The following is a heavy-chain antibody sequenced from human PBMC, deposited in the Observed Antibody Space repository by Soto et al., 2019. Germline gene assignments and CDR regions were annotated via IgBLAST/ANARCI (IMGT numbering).Heavy chain of an antibody. J-gene: IGHJ4*02. V-gene: IGHV3-23*01. D-gene: IGHD3-16*01. Sequence: GGSLRLSCAASGFKFSNYAMSWVRQAPGKGLEWVSLISATGGGTYYADSVKGRFTISKDNSHNTLYLQVHSLTAEDTAVYYCAKDRRAGGTSAFYFDFWGQGAQVTVSS. CDR2: ISATGGGT. CDR1: GFKFSNYA. CDR3: AKDRRAGGTSAFYFDF.